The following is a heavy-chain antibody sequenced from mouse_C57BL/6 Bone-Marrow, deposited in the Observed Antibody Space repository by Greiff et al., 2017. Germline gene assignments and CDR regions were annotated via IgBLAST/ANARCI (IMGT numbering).Heavy chain of an antibody. Sequence: VQLQQSGAELVKPGASVKLSCKASGYTFTEYTIHWVKQRSGQGLEWIGWFYPGSGSIKYNEKFKDKATLTADKSSSAVYMELSRLTSEDSAVYFCARHEGRSNYGDYYAMDYWGQGTSVTVSS. J-gene: IGHJ4*01. CDR1: GYTFTEYT. CDR2: FYPGSGSI. V-gene: IGHV1-62-2*01. CDR3: ARHEGRSNYGDYYAMDY. D-gene: IGHD2-5*01.